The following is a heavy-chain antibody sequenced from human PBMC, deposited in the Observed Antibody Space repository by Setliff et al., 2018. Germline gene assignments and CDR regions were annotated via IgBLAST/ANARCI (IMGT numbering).Heavy chain of an antibody. CDR2: IFYSGRT. D-gene: IGHD3-16*01. J-gene: IGHJ4*02. V-gene: IGHV4-39*01. Sequence: SETLSLTCTVSGASLSSGTYYWGLIRQPPGKGLEWIGSIFYSGRTFYNPSLKSRVTISVDTSKNQFSLTLSSVTAADTAVYYCARLPNYVWGSPVDYWGQGTLVTVSS. CDR3: ARLPNYVWGSPVDY. CDR1: GASLSSGTYY.